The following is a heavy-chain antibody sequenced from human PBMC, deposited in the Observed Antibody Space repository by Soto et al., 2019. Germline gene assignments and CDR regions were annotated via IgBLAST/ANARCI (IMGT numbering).Heavy chain of an antibody. J-gene: IGHJ5*02. CDR3: ARDRYCSTTTCWSYNWFDP. V-gene: IGHV1-69*04. D-gene: IGHD2-2*01. Sequence: GASVKVSCKASGDTFSSHTIRWVRQAPGQGLEWMGRIIPILGIANYPQKFQGRVTITADRSTSTAYMELSSLRSEDTAVYYCARDRYCSTTTCWSYNWFDPWGQGTLVTVS. CDR2: IIPILGIA. CDR1: GDTFSSHT.